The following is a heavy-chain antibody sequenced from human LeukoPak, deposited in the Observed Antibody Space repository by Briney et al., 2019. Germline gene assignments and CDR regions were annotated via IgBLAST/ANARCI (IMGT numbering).Heavy chain of an antibody. CDR2: IYYSGST. Sequence: PSETLSLTCTVSGGSISTSNSDYYWGWIRQPPGKGLEWIGYIYYSGSTSYNPSLKSRVTISVDTSKKQFSLKLSSVTAADTAVYYCASWYSSSNAFDIWGQGTMVTVSS. D-gene: IGHD6-13*01. CDR1: GGSISTSNSDYY. V-gene: IGHV4-61*05. CDR3: ASWYSSSNAFDI. J-gene: IGHJ3*02.